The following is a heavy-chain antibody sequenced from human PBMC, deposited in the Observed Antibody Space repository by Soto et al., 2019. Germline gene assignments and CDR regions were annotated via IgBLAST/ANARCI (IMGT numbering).Heavy chain of an antibody. CDR3: ARLGRYYQSLDS. D-gene: IGHD3-10*01. Sequence: SETLSLTCTVSGGSISSTSYSWGWIRQPPGKGLEWVGYIYYGGTTSYNPSLQSRVTISLETSKSQFSLRLTSVTAADTAVYYCARLGRYYQSLDSWGPGTLVTSPQ. J-gene: IGHJ5*01. CDR2: IYYGGTT. V-gene: IGHV4-61*05. CDR1: GGSISSTSYS.